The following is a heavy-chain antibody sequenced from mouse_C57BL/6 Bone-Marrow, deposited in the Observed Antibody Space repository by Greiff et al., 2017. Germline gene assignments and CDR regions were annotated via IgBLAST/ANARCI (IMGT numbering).Heavy chain of an antibody. V-gene: IGHV1-64*01. D-gene: IGHD2-4*01. Sequence: VQLQQPGAELVKPGASVKLSCKASGYTFTNYWMHWVKQRPGQGLEWIGMMHPNGGSPDYNEKFKSEATLSVDKSSRTAYMELSSLTSEDSAVYYCARSYDYDDYTRDYGGQGTSVTVSS. CDR2: MHPNGGSP. CDR1: GYTFTNYW. J-gene: IGHJ4*01. CDR3: ARSYDYDDYTRDY.